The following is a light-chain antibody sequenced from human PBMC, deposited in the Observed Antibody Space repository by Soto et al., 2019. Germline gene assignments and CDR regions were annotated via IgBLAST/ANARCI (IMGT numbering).Light chain of an antibody. CDR1: QSVTTY. CDR3: HQTYSPLWT. V-gene: IGKV1-39*01. Sequence: DIQMTQPPSALSASVGDRVTITCRASQSVTTYLSWYQQKPGKAPKLLIFASSSLLSGVPSRFSGSGSGTDFTLTITSLQPEDFATYFCHQTYSPLWTFGQGTKVEI. J-gene: IGKJ1*01. CDR2: ASS.